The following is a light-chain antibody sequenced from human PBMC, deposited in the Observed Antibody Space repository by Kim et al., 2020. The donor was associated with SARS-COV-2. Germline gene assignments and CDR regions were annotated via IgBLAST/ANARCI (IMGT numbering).Light chain of an antibody. CDR2: RNN. CDR1: SSNIGSRY. J-gene: IGLJ3*02. Sequence: ELTQPPSASGTPGQRVTISCSGSSSNIGSRYVYWYQQLPGTAPKLLIYRNNQRPSGVPDRFSGSKSGTSASLAISGLRSEDEAGYYCSAWDDSLTGWVFGGGTQLTVL. CDR3: SAWDDSLTGWV. V-gene: IGLV1-47*01.